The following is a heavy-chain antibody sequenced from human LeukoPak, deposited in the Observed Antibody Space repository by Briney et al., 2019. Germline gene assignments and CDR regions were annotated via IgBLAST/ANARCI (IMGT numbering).Heavy chain of an antibody. D-gene: IGHD1-26*01. CDR1: GFTVSSNS. V-gene: IGHV3-7*01. Sequence: GGSLRLSCTVSGFTVSSNSMSWVRQAPGKGLEWVANINQDGSEKYYVDSVKGRFTISRDNAKNSLYLQMNSLRAEDTAVYYCARMRSYYTGFDYWGQGTLVTVSS. J-gene: IGHJ4*02. CDR3: ARMRSYYTGFDY. CDR2: INQDGSEK.